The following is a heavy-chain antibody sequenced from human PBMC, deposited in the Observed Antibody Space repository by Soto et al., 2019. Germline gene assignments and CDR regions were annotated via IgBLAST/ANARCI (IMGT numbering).Heavy chain of an antibody. CDR3: ASHASGYSSRDPDPFDY. D-gene: IGHD6-13*01. V-gene: IGHV1-8*01. J-gene: IGHJ4*02. Sequence: ASVKVSCKASGYTFTSYDINWVRQATGQGLEWMGWMNPNSGNTGYAQKFQGRVTMTRNTSISTAYMELSSLRSEDTAMYYCASHASGYSSRDPDPFDYWGQGTLVTVSS. CDR1: GYTFTSYD. CDR2: MNPNSGNT.